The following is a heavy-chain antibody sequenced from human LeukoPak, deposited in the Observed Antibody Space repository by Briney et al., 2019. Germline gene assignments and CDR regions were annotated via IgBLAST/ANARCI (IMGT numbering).Heavy chain of an antibody. D-gene: IGHD6-13*01. CDR3: AIRDSSSYWYFDL. J-gene: IGHJ2*01. CDR2: IYYSGST. Sequence: SETLSLTCTVPAGSINGYYWTWIRQPPGKGLEWIGYIYYSGSTNYNPSFKSQFTISVDTSKTQLSLKVSSVTAAATAVYYCAIRDSSSYWYFDLWGRGTLVTVSS. V-gene: IGHV4-59*08. CDR1: AGSINGYY.